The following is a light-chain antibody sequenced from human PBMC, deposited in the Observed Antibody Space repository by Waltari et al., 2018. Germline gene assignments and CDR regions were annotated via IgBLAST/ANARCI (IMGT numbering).Light chain of an antibody. CDR1: QSVTTC. Sequence: LSCASVSRAPRSCRASQSVTTCLAWYQQIPGQAPRLLIYDTSKRATGIPARFSGSGFGTDFTLTISSLEPEDFAVYYCQQRRDWPLTFGGGTKVEIK. CDR2: DTS. V-gene: IGKV3-11*01. J-gene: IGKJ4*01. CDR3: QQRRDWPLT.